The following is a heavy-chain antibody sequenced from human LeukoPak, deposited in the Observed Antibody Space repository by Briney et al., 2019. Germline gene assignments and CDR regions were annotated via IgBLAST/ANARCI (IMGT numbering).Heavy chain of an antibody. Sequence: GGSLRLSCAASGFTFSDYYMSWIRQAPGKGLEWVSYISSSGSTIYYADSVKGRFTISRDNAKNSLYLQMNSLRAEDTAVYFCAREEVTSIQIYSHYYGMDVWGQGTTVTVSS. V-gene: IGHV3-11*04. CDR3: AREEVTSIQIYSHYYGMDV. J-gene: IGHJ6*02. D-gene: IGHD4-17*01. CDR2: ISSSGSTI. CDR1: GFTFSDYY.